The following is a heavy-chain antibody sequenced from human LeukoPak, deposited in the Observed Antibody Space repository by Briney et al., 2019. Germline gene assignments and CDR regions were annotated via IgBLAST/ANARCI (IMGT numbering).Heavy chain of an antibody. CDR2: INPNTGGT. CDR1: GYTFTGYF. Sequence: GASVKVSCKASGYTFTGYFVHWVRQAPGQGLQWMGWINPNTGGTNYAQKFQGRVTMTRDTSISTAYMELSRLRSDDTAVYYCASGDYGDPPLNHWGQGTLVTVSS. D-gene: IGHD4/OR15-4a*01. V-gene: IGHV1-2*02. J-gene: IGHJ5*02. CDR3: ASGDYGDPPLNH.